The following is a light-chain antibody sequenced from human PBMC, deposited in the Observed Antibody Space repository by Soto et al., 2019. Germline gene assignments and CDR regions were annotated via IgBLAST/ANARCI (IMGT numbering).Light chain of an antibody. CDR2: DAS. CDR1: QDIRNY. Sequence: DIQMTQSPSSLSASVGDRVTITCQASQDIRNYLNWYQQKPGKTPNLLIYDASNLETGVPSRFGGSGARTDFTFTISILQPEVIATYYHQKYDSLPRTFGPGAKVEIK. CDR3: QKYDSLPRT. V-gene: IGKV1-33*01. J-gene: IGKJ1*01.